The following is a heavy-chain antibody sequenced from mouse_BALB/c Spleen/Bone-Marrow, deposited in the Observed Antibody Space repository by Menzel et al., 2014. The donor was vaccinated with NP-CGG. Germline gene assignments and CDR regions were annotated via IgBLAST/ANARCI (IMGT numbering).Heavy chain of an antibody. Sequence: EVQGVESGGGLVQPGGSLKLSCAASGFTFSSYTMSWVRQTPEKRLEWVAYISNGGVTTYYPDTVKGRFTISRDNAKNTLYLQMSSLKSEDTAMYYCARPYYGNYSYFDHRGQGTTLPVSS. CDR3: ARPYYGNYSYFDH. D-gene: IGHD2-10*01. CDR2: ISNGGVTT. CDR1: GFTFSSYT. J-gene: IGHJ2*01. V-gene: IGHV5-12-2*01.